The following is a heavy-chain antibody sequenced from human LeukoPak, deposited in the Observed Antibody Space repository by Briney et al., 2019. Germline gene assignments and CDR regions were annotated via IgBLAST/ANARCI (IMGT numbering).Heavy chain of an antibody. CDR3: ASSLDYYDSSGYRGWYYYYMGV. CDR2: ISSSGSTI. V-gene: IGHV3-48*04. J-gene: IGHJ6*03. D-gene: IGHD3-22*01. Sequence: GGSLRLSCAASGFTFYTYSMNWVRQAPGKGLEWVSYISSSGSTIYYADSVKGRFTISRDNAKNSLYLQMNSLRAEDTAVYYCASSLDYYDSSGYRGWYYYYMGVWGKGTTVTVSS. CDR1: GFTFYTYS.